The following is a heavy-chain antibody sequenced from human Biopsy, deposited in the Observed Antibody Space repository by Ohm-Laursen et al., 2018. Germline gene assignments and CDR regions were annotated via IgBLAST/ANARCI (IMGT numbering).Heavy chain of an antibody. D-gene: IGHD6-19*01. J-gene: IGHJ2*01. CDR3: ARGLSSGWYRYFDV. CDR2: IWYDGTNE. CDR1: GFTFGHYA. Sequence: SPRLSCAASGFTFGHYAMHWVRQAPGKGLEWISLIWYDGTNEDYADSVKGRFTISRDNSKNTLYLQINTLTLEDTAFYYCARGLSSGWYRYFDVWGRGTLVTVSS. V-gene: IGHV3-33*04.